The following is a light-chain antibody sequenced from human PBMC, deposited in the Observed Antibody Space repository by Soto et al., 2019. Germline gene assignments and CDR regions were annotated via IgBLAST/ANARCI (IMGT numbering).Light chain of an antibody. V-gene: IGKV3-11*01. CDR1: PSVSNY. CDR2: EAS. Sequence: RATLSCRASPSVSNYLAWYQQKPGQAPRLLIYEASNRASGIPARFSGRGSGTDFTLTISSLEPEDFAVYYCQQRSNWPLTFGGGTKVDIK. J-gene: IGKJ4*01. CDR3: QQRSNWPLT.